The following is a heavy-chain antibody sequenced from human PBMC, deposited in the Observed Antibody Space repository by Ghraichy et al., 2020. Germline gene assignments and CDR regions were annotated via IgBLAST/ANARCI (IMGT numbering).Heavy chain of an antibody. V-gene: IGHV3-66*02. Sequence: LSLTCAASGFIVSNNYMSWVRQAPGKGLEWVSVIFNSGTTYYADSVKGRFTSSRDNSKNALYLEMNSLRAEDTAVYYCARGYDFWTWGQGTLVTVSS. CDR1: GFIVSNNY. CDR2: IFNSGTT. D-gene: IGHD3-3*01. J-gene: IGHJ5*02. CDR3: ARGYDFWT.